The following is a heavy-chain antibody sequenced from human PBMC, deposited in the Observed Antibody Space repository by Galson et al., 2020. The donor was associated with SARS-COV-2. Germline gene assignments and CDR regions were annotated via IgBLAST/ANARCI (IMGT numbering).Heavy chain of an antibody. CDR3: ARDDLHAVAGGSREGD. Sequence: GGSLRLSCAASGFTFSSYWMSWVRQAPGKGLEWVANIKQDGSEKYYVDSVKGRFTISRDNAKNSLYLQMNSLRAEDTAVYYCARDDLHAVAGGSREGDWGQGTLVTVSS. CDR1: GFTFSSYW. V-gene: IGHV3-7*01. J-gene: IGHJ4*02. D-gene: IGHD2-15*01. CDR2: IKQDGSEK.